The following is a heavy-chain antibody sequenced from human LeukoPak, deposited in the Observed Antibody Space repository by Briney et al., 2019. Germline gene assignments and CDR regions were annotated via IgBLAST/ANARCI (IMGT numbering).Heavy chain of an antibody. J-gene: IGHJ4*02. V-gene: IGHV1-69*06. CDR3: ARVGVSSYSCSGY. Sequence: SVTVSCKASGGTFSSYAISWVRQAPGQGLEWMGGIIPIFGTANYAQKFQGRVTITADKSTSTAYMELSSLRSEDTAVYYWARVGVSSYSCSGYWGQGTLVTVPS. CDR1: GGTFSSYA. D-gene: IGHD6-13*01. CDR2: IIPIFGTA.